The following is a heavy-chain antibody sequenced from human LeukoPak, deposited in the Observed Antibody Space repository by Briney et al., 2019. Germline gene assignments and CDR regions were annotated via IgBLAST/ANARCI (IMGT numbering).Heavy chain of an antibody. D-gene: IGHD1-14*01. J-gene: IGHJ4*02. CDR2: IKQDGSEK. CDR3: AKPARTDYADY. V-gene: IGHV3-7*03. Sequence: GGSLRLSCAASGFTFSSYWMSWVRQAPGKGLEWVANIKQDGSEKYYVDSVKGRFTISRDNSKNTLFLQMNSLRAEDTAVYYCAKPARTDYADYWGQGALVTVSS. CDR1: GFTFSSYW.